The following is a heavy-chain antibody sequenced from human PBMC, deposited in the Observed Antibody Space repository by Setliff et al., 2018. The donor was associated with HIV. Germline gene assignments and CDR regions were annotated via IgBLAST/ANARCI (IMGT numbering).Heavy chain of an antibody. D-gene: IGHD3-10*01. V-gene: IGHV4-4*02. CDR2: ISHSGST. J-gene: IGHJ6*02. CDR3: ARENYYGSGSYLFSDYYYYGMDV. CDR1: GDSISSNKW. Sequence: PSETLSLTCAVSGDSISSNKWWSWVRQPPGKGLDWIGEISHSGSTNYNPSLKSRVTIPIDKSKNQFSLKLSSVTAADTAVYYCARENYYGSGSYLFSDYYYYGMDVWGQGTTVTVSS.